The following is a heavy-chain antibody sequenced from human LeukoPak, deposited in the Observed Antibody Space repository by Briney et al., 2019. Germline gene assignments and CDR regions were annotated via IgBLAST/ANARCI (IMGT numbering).Heavy chain of an antibody. CDR2: IYTSGST. Sequence: SETLSLTCTVSGGSISSGGYYWSWIRQPAGTGLEWIGRIYTSGSTNYNPSLKSRVTISVDTSKNQFSLKLSSVTAADTAVYYCARGVVRGVIITREIDYWGQGTLVTVSS. V-gene: IGHV4-61*02. J-gene: IGHJ4*02. D-gene: IGHD3-10*01. CDR1: GGSISSGGYY. CDR3: ARGVVRGVIITREIDY.